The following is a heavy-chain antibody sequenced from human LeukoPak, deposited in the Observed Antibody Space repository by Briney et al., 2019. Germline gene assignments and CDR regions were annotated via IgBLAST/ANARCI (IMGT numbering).Heavy chain of an antibody. V-gene: IGHV3-7*01. D-gene: IGHD4-17*01. J-gene: IGHJ4*02. Sequence: GGSLRLSCAASGFTFSNAWMSWVRQAPGKGLEWVANIKQDGSEKYYVDSVKGRFTISRDNAKNSLSLQMNSLRAEDTAVYYCARESGSVTSEVDFDYWGQGTLVTVSS. CDR2: IKQDGSEK. CDR3: ARESGSVTSEVDFDY. CDR1: GFTFSNAW.